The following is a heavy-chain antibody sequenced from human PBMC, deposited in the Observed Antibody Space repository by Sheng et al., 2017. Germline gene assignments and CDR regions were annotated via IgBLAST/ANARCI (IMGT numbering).Heavy chain of an antibody. V-gene: IGHV4-39*01. CDR3: ARHLQRLVYTEYFDH. J-gene: IGHJ4*02. CDR1: GASITSGNYY. CDR2: IYSSGSTP. Sequence: QLQLQESGPGLVKPWETLSLTCSVSGASITSGNYYWAWIRQPPGKGLEWIGSIYSSGSTPSTTRPXLGSVAISLDSSKKPVLPEPEFCDRRRLGCFYCARHLQRLVYTEYFDHWGQGILVTVSS. D-gene: IGHD6-25*01.